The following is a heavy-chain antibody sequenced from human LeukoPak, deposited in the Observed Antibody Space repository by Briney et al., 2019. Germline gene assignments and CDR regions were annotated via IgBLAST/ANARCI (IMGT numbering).Heavy chain of an antibody. J-gene: IGHJ4*02. CDR2: ISSSGSTI. Sequence: GGSLRLSCAASGFTFSDYYMSWIRQAPGKGLEWVSYISSSGSTIYYADSVKGRFTISRDNAKNSLYLQMNSLRAEDTAVYYCARDSYYDFWSGYSYYFDYWGQGTLVTVSS. V-gene: IGHV3-11*04. D-gene: IGHD3-3*01. CDR3: ARDSYYDFWSGYSYYFDY. CDR1: GFTFSDYY.